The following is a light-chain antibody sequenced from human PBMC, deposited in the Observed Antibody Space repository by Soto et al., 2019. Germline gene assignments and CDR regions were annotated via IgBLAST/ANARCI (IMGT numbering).Light chain of an antibody. J-gene: IGKJ5*01. Sequence: DIVMTQTTLSLSVTPGQPASISCMSSQSLLHSNGYNYLDWYLQKPGQSPQLLIYLGSNRASGVPDRFSGSGSGTDFTLKISRVEAEDVGVYYCMQALQTITFGQGTRLEI. CDR2: LGS. V-gene: IGKV2-28*01. CDR1: QSLLHSNGYNY. CDR3: MQALQTIT.